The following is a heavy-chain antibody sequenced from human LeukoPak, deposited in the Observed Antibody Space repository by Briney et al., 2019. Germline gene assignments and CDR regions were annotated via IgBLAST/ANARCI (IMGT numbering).Heavy chain of an antibody. CDR3: ASYYYGSGRAYYYYYGMDV. J-gene: IGHJ6*02. D-gene: IGHD3-10*01. Sequence: SVKVSCKASGGTFSSYAISWVRQAPGQGLEWMEGIIPIFGTANYAQKFQGRVTITADESTSTAYMELSSLRSEDTAVYYCASYYYGSGRAYYYYYGMDVWGQGTTVTVSS. CDR2: IIPIFGTA. CDR1: GGTFSSYA. V-gene: IGHV1-69*13.